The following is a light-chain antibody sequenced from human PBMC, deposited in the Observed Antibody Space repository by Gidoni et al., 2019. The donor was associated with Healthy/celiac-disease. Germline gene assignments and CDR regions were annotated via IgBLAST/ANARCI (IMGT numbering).Light chain of an antibody. V-gene: IGKV1-39*01. CDR3: QQSYSTHT. J-gene: IGKJ2*01. CDR1: QSISRY. Sequence: DIQMTQSPSSLSASVEDRVTITCRASQSISRYLNWYQQKPGKAPKLLIYAASSLQSGVPSRFSGSGSGTDFTLTISSLQPEDFATYYCQQSYSTHTFGQGTKLEIK. CDR2: AAS.